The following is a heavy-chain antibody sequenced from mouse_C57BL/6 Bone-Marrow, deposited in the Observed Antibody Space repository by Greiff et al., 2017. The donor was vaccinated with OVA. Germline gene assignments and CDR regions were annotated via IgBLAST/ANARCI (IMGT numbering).Heavy chain of an antibody. CDR2: IDPSDSYT. Sequence: QVQLQQPGAELVKPGASVKLSCKASGYTFTSYWMQWVKQRPGQGLEWIGEIDPSDSYTNYNQKFKGKATLTVDTSSSTAYMQLSSLTSEDSAVYYCARAPFTTVVARGLDWYFDVWGTGTTVTVSS. D-gene: IGHD1-1*01. V-gene: IGHV1-50*01. CDR1: GYTFTSYW. CDR3: ARAPFTTVVARGLDWYFDV. J-gene: IGHJ1*03.